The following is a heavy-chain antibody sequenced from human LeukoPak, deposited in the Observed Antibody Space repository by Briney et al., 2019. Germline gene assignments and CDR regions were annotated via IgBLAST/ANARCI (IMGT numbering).Heavy chain of an antibody. CDR2: IGIRGDT. D-gene: IGHD6-19*01. CDR3: AGGGIQVSGIDEFDY. Sequence: GSLRLSCAASGFTFIYFDIHWVRQGIGKGLEWVSAIGIRGDTHYSGSVKGRFTISRENAESSLYLQMNSLRAEDTAVYYCAGGGIQVSGIDEFDYWGQGTLVTVSS. V-gene: IGHV3-13*01. J-gene: IGHJ4*02. CDR1: GFTFIYFD.